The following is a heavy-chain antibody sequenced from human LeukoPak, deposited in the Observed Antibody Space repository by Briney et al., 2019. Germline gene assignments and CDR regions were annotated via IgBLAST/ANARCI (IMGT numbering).Heavy chain of an antibody. CDR2: MNPNSGNT. V-gene: IGHV1-8*01. D-gene: IGHD3-10*01. CDR1: GYTFTAYD. CDR3: ARRIRGAPTDY. J-gene: IGHJ4*02. Sequence: ASVKVSCKASGYTFTAYDLNWERQATGQGLEWMGWMNPNSGNTGYAQKFQGRVTMTRNISITTAYMELSNLTSEDTAVYYCARRIRGAPTDYWGQGTLVTVSS.